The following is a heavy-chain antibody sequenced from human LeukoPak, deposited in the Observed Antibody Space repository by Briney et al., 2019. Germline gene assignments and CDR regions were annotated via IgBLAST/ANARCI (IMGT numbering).Heavy chain of an antibody. V-gene: IGHV1-8*01. Sequence: ASVKVSCKASGYTFSSYDINWVRQATGQGLEWMGWMNPNSGNTGYAQKFQGRVTMTRNTSISTAYMELSSLRSEDTAVYYCARAHGINSLGYCSSTSCPYWYFDLWGRGTLVTVSS. J-gene: IGHJ2*01. CDR1: GYTFSSYD. CDR3: ARAHGINSLGYCSSTSCPYWYFDL. CDR2: MNPNSGNT. D-gene: IGHD2-2*01.